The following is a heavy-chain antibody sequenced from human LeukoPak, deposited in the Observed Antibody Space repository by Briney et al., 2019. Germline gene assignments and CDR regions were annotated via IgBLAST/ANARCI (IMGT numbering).Heavy chain of an antibody. CDR1: GFTFSSYG. D-gene: IGHD6-19*01. CDR2: ISYDGSNK. Sequence: PGGSPRLSCAASGFTFSSYGMHWVRQAPGKGLEWVAVISYDGSNKYYADSVKGRFTISRDNSKNTLYLQMNSLRAEDTAVYYCAKDRNGIAVAGSDYWGQGTLVTVSS. CDR3: AKDRNGIAVAGSDY. J-gene: IGHJ4*02. V-gene: IGHV3-30*18.